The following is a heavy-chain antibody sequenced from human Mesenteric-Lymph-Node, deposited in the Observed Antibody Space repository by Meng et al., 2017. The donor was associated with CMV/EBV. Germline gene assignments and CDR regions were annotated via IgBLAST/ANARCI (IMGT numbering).Heavy chain of an antibody. Sequence: GESLKISCAASGFTFSSYWMHWVRQAPGKGLVWVSRINTDGSSTSYADSVKGRFTISRDNAKNTLYLQMNSLRAEDTAVYYCASLGSSSTFDIWGQGTMVTVSS. CDR3: ASLGSSSTFDI. CDR1: GFTFSSYW. D-gene: IGHD6-6*01. CDR2: INTDGSST. J-gene: IGHJ3*02. V-gene: IGHV3-74*01.